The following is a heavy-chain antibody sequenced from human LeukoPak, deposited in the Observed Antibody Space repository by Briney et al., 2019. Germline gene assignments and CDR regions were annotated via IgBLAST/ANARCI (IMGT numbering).Heavy chain of an antibody. CDR3: AKGIYSSGWSYFDY. Sequence: GGSLRLSCGASGFTFRNSAMSGVPEAPGRGLEWVSNLSGSGITTYYADSVKGRFTISRDNSKNTLYLQMNSLRAEDTAVYYCAKGIYSSGWSYFDYWGHGTLVTVSS. J-gene: IGHJ4*01. CDR1: GFTFRNSA. V-gene: IGHV3-23*01. D-gene: IGHD6-19*01. CDR2: LSGSGITT.